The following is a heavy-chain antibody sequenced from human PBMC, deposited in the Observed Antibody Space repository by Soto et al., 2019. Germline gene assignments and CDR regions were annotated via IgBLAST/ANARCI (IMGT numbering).Heavy chain of an antibody. CDR1: GGTFSSYT. CDR2: IIPILGIA. J-gene: IGHJ4*02. D-gene: IGHD3-22*01. Sequence: GASVKVSCKASGGTFSSYTISWVRQAPGQGLEWMGRIIPILGIANYAQKFQGRVTITADKSTSTAYMELSSLRSEDTAVYYCARDNYDSSGYYYLFDYWCQGTLVTVSS. CDR3: ARDNYDSSGYYYLFDY. V-gene: IGHV1-69*04.